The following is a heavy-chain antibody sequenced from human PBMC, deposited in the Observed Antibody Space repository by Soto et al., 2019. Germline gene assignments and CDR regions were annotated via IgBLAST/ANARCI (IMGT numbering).Heavy chain of an antibody. CDR3: ASRSGYYYYYGMDV. D-gene: IGHD5-12*01. CDR1: GFTFSSYS. CDR2: ISSSSSYI. J-gene: IGHJ6*02. Sequence: PGGSLRLSCAASGFTFSSYSMNWVRQAPGKGLEWVSSISSSSSYIYYADSVKGRFTISRDNAKNSLYLQMNSLRAEDTAVYYCASRSGYYYYYGMDVWGQGTTVTVSS. V-gene: IGHV3-21*01.